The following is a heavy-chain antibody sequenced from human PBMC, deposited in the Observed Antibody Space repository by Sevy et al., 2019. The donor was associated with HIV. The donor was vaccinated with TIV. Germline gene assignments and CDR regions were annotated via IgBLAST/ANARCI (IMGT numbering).Heavy chain of an antibody. CDR1: GFTFSNAW. Sequence: GGSLRLSCAASGFTFSNAWMSWVRQAPGKGLEWVGRIKGKIYDGTIDYAAPVKGGFSISRDDSKNTLYLQMNSLKTEDTAVYYCTTASWSQVDYYNYWGQGTLVTVSS. D-gene: IGHD6-13*01. CDR3: TTASWSQVDYYNY. V-gene: IGHV3-15*01. CDR2: IKGKIYDGTI. J-gene: IGHJ4*02.